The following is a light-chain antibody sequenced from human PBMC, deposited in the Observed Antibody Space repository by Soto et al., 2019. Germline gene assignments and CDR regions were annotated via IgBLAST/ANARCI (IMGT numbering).Light chain of an antibody. V-gene: IGLV2-14*01. CDR1: SIDVGDYNY. Sequence: QSVLPQPASVSVSPGQSITISCTGTSIDVGDYNYVSWYQQHPGKAPKLMIYEVSNRPSGVSNRFSGSKSGNTASLTISGLQAEDAADYYCSSYTSSNTYVFGTGTKVTVL. CDR2: EVS. J-gene: IGLJ1*01. CDR3: SSYTSSNTYV.